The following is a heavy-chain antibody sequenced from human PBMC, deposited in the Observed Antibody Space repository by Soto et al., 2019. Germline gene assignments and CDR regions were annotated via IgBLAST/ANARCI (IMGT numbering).Heavy chain of an antibody. Sequence: PGGSLRLSCAASGFTFSSYAMSWVRQAPGKGLEWVSAISGSGGSTYYADSVKGRFTISRDNSKNTLYLQMNSLRADDTAVYYCAKALRMVGPAAPADWFAPWGQGTLVTVSS. D-gene: IGHD6-25*01. CDR1: GFTFSSYA. CDR2: ISGSGGST. CDR3: AKALRMVGPAAPADWFAP. J-gene: IGHJ5*02. V-gene: IGHV3-23*01.